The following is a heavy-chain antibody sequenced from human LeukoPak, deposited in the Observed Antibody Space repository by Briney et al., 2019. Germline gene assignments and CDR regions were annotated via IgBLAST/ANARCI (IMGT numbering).Heavy chain of an antibody. CDR1: GGSISSGSYY. J-gene: IGHJ6*02. V-gene: IGHV4-61*02. CDR3: AGSLKLSSSFAYYYYYGMDV. CDR2: IYTSGST. D-gene: IGHD6-6*01. Sequence: TLSLTCTVSGGSISSGSYYWSWIRQPAGKGLEWIGRIYTSGSTNYNPSLKSRVTISVDTSKNQFSLKLSSVTAADTAVYYCAGSLKLSSSFAYYYYYGMDVWGQGTTVTVSS.